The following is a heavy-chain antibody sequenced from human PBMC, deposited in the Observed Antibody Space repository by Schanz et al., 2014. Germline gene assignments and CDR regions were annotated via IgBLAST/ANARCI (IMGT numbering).Heavy chain of an antibody. V-gene: IGHV3-23*04. CDR2: IGVDGTTT. CDR3: AKSDAFDI. J-gene: IGHJ3*02. CDR1: GFTFSGFW. Sequence: EVQLVESGGGLVQPGGSLRLSCAASGFTFSGFWMTWVRQAPGKGLEWVSVIGVDGTTTYYADAVKGRFTISRDNAKNTLYLQMNSLRAEDEAVYYCAKSDAFDIWGQGTLVTVSS.